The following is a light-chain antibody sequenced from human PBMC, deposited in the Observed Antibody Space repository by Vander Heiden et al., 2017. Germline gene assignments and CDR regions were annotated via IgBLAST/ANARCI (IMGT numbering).Light chain of an antibody. CDR2: GAS. Sequence: EIVLPPSPATLSLSPGERATLSCRARQSVSSSYLAWYQQKPGQAPRLLIYGASSRATGIPDRFTGSGSGTDFTLTISRLEPEDFAVYYCQQYGSSPLTFGQGTKVEIK. CDR1: QSVSSSY. CDR3: QQYGSSPLT. V-gene: IGKV3-20*01. J-gene: IGKJ1*01.